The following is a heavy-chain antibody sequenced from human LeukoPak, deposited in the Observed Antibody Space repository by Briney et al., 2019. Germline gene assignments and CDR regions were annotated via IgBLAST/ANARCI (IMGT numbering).Heavy chain of an antibody. D-gene: IGHD2-15*01. V-gene: IGHV3-30*18. J-gene: IGHJ4*02. CDR1: GFTFSSYG. Sequence: GRSLRLSCAASGFTFSSYGMHWVRQAPGKGLEWVAVISYDGSNKYYADSVKGRFTISRDNSKNTLYLQMNSLRAEDTAVYYCAKGYCSGGSCYWKVLGLDYWGQGTLVTASS. CDR3: AKGYCSGGSCYWKVLGLDY. CDR2: ISYDGSNK.